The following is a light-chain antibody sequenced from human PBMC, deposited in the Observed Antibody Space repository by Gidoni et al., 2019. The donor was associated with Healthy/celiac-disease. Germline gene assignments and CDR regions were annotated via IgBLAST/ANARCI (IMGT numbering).Light chain of an antibody. CDR2: WAS. V-gene: IGKV4-1*01. CDR3: QQYYSTPHT. J-gene: IGKJ4*01. Sequence: DIVMSLSPAPLAESLGEWATINCKSSQSVLYSSNNKNYLAWYQQKPGQPPKLLIFWASTRESGVPDRFSGSGSGTDFTLTISSLQAEDVAVYYCQQYYSTPHTFXGXTKVEIK. CDR1: QSVLYSSNNKNY.